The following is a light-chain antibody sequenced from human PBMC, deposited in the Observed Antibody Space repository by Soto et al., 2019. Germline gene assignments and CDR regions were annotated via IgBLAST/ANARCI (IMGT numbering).Light chain of an antibody. J-gene: IGKJ4*01. Sequence: DIQMTQSPSTLSASVGDRVTITCRASESVSTWLAWYQQKPGKAPKLLIYDASSLESGVPSRFSGSGSGTEFTLTSNSLQPEDFASYHCQQYKSYFLTFGGGTKVEIK. CDR3: QQYKSYFLT. V-gene: IGKV1-5*01. CDR1: ESVSTW. CDR2: DAS.